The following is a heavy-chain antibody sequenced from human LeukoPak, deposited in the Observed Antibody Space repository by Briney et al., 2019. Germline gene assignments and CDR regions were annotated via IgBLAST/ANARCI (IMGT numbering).Heavy chain of an antibody. CDR1: GGSFSGYY. V-gene: IGHV4-34*01. J-gene: IGHJ4*02. Sequence: SETLSLTCAVYGGSFSGYYWSWIRQPPGKGLEWIGEINHSGSTNYNPSLKSRVTISVDTSKNQFSLKLSSVTAADTAVYYCARGSQQLSPTKFDYWGQGTLVTVSS. D-gene: IGHD6-13*01. CDR2: INHSGST. CDR3: ARGSQQLSPTKFDY.